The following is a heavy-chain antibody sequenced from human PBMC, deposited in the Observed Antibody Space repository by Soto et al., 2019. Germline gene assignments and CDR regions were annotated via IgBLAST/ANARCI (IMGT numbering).Heavy chain of an antibody. V-gene: IGHV5-10-1*01. CDR1: GYSFTSYW. CDR3: ARLERYCSSTSCQIDY. CDR2: IDPSDSYT. J-gene: IGHJ4*02. D-gene: IGHD2-2*01. Sequence: EVQLVQSGAEVKKPGESLRISCKGSGYSFTSYWISWVRQMPGKGLEWMGRIDPSDSYTNYSPSFQGHVTISADKSISTAYLQWSSLKASDTAMYCCARLERYCSSTSCQIDYWGQGTLVTVSS.